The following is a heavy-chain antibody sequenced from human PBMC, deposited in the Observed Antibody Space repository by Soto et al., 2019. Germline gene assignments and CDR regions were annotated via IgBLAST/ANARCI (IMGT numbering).Heavy chain of an antibody. V-gene: IGHV5-51*01. CDR2: IFPGDSDT. D-gene: IGHD6-6*01. Sequence: GESLTICCKVSGNIFANDWIGWVRQMPGKGLEWMGIIFPGDSDTRYSPSFQCQVTISADKSINTAYLQWSSLKASDTAVYYCARRVAAHPYFDFWRKGALVTVS. J-gene: IGHJ4*02. CDR1: GNIFANDW. CDR3: ARRVAAHPYFDF.